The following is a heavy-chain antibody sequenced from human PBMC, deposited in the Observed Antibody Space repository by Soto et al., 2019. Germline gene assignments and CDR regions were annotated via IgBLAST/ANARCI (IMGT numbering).Heavy chain of an antibody. V-gene: IGHV4-31*03. J-gene: IGHJ4*02. CDR1: GDSISSVGYY. D-gene: IGHD1-26*01. Sequence: SETLSLTCTVSGDSISSVGYYWSWVRQHPGKGLEWIGYIYYSGSTYYNPSLKSRVTISIDMSKNQFSLRLSSVTAADTAVYYCARAAATDREFDYWGQGTLVTVSS. CDR2: IYYSGST. CDR3: ARAAATDREFDY.